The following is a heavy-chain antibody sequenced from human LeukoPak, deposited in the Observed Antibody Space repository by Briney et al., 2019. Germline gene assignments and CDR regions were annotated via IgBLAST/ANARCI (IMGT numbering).Heavy chain of an antibody. D-gene: IGHD2-2*01. V-gene: IGHV1-2*02. J-gene: IGHJ5*02. CDR3: ARTYCSSTSCYVGRFDP. Sequence: ASAKVSCKASGYTFTGYYMHWVRQAPGQGLEWMGWINPNSGGTNYAQKFQGRVTMTRDTSISTAYMELSRLRSDDTAVYYCARTYCSSTSCYVGRFDPWGQGTLVTVSS. CDR1: GYTFTGYY. CDR2: INPNSGGT.